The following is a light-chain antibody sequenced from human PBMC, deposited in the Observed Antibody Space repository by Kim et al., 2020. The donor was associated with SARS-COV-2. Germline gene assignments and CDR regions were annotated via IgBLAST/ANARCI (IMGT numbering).Light chain of an antibody. V-gene: IGLV1-40*01. CDR3: QSYDSSLSGSGV. Sequence: VTISCTGSRSKIGAGYDVHWYQQLPGTAPKLLIYGNSNRPSGVPDRFSGSKSGTSASLAITGLQAEDEADYYCQSYDSSLSGSGVFGGGTKLTVL. J-gene: IGLJ2*01. CDR2: GNS. CDR1: RSKIGAGYD.